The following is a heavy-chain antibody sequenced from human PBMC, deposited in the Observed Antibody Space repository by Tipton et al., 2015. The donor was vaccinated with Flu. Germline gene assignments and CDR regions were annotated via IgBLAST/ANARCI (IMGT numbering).Heavy chain of an antibody. Sequence: AGLVKPSETLSLTCAVYGGSFSGYYWSWIRQPPGKGLEWIGEINHSGSTNYNPSLKSRVTISVDTSKNQFSLKLSSVTAADTAVYYCARVRGYSYGPVDYWGQGTLVTVSS. D-gene: IGHD5-18*01. CDR2: INHSGST. CDR3: ARVRGYSYGPVDY. CDR1: GGSFSGYY. V-gene: IGHV4-34*01. J-gene: IGHJ4*02.